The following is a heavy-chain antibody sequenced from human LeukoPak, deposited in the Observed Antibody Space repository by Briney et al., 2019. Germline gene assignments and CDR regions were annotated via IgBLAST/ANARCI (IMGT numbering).Heavy chain of an antibody. D-gene: IGHD3-22*01. V-gene: IGHV3-53*01. J-gene: IGHJ3*02. CDR1: GFTVSSNY. Sequence: GGSLRLSCAASGFTVSSNYMSWVRQAPGKGLEWVSVIYSGGSTHYADSVKGRFTISRDNSKNTLYLQMNSLRAEDTAVYYCVRDPGFVGDDSSGSDAFDIWGQGTMVTVSS. CDR2: IYSGGST. CDR3: VRDPGFVGDDSSGSDAFDI.